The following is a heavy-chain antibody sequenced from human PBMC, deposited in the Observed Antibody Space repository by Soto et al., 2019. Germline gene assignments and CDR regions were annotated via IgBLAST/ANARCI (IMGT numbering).Heavy chain of an antibody. CDR3: ARMDYYDSSGYREKYYYYGMDV. J-gene: IGHJ6*02. Sequence: PGESLKISCKGSGYSFTSYWISWVRQMPGKGLEWMGRIDPSDSYTNYSPSFQGHVTISADKSISTAYLQWSSLKASDTAMYYCARMDYYDSSGYREKYYYYGMDVWGQGTTVTVSS. V-gene: IGHV5-10-1*01. D-gene: IGHD3-22*01. CDR1: GYSFTSYW. CDR2: IDPSDSYT.